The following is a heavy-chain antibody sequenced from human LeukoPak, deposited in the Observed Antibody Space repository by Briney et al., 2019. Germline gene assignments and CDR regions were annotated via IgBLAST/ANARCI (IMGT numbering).Heavy chain of an antibody. D-gene: IGHD5-18*01. J-gene: IGHJ4*02. V-gene: IGHV6-1*01. CDR2: TYYRSKWYK. Sequence: SQTLSLTCAISGDSFSSNSATWHWIRQSPSRGLEWLGRTYYRSKWYKYYAVSVKGRITINPDTSKNQFSLQLSSVTAADTAVYYCARHGERGYSYGHDYWGQGTLVTVSS. CDR3: ARHGERGYSYGHDY. CDR1: GDSFSSNSAT.